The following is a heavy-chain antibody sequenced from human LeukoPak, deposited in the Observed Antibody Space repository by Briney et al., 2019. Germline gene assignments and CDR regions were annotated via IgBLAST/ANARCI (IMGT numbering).Heavy chain of an antibody. J-gene: IGHJ4*02. D-gene: IGHD4-23*01. CDR2: ISGSGGST. Sequence: GGSLRLSCTAFEFTFSTYAMHWVRQAPGKGLEWVSAISGSGGSTYYADSVKGRFTISRDNSKNTLYLQMNSLRAEDTAVYYCAKEASRTTVVTLVYWGQGTLVTVSS. V-gene: IGHV3-23*01. CDR3: AKEASRTTVVTLVY. CDR1: EFTFSTYA.